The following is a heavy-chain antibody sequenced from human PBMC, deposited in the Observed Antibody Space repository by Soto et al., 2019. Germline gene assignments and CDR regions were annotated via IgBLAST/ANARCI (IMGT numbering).Heavy chain of an antibody. J-gene: IGHJ6*03. CDR3: ARVVSALYYYYYYMDV. CDR2: MNPNSGNT. D-gene: IGHD3-22*01. CDR1: GYTFTSYD. Sequence: GASVKVSCKASGYTFTSYDINWVRQATGQGLEWMGWMNPNSGNTGYAQKFQGRVTMTRNTSISTAYMELSSLRPEDTAVYYCARVVSALYYYYYYMDVWGKGTTVTVSS. V-gene: IGHV1-8*01.